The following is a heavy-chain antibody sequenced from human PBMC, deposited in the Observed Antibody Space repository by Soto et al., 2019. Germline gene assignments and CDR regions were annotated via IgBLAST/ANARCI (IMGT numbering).Heavy chain of an antibody. Sequence: TLSLTCTVSGCSISSGGNYWSWIRQHPGKGLEWIGYIYYSGSTYYNPSLKSRVTISVDTSKNQFSLKLSSVTAADTAVYYCSRANNPRITMVRGVTIDYWGQGTLVTVSS. D-gene: IGHD3-10*01. CDR1: GCSISSGGNY. J-gene: IGHJ4*02. CDR3: SRANNPRITMVRGVTIDY. V-gene: IGHV4-31*03. CDR2: IYYSGST.